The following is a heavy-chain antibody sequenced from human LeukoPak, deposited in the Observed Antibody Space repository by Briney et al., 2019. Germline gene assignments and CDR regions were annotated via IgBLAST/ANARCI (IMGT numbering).Heavy chain of an antibody. J-gene: IGHJ4*02. CDR2: IKNDGGAT. CDR3: NGPTY. D-gene: IGHD2-8*01. CDR1: GFXFGNYW. Sequence: GGSLRLSCVASGFXFGNYWINWVRQAPGKGLEWVANIKNDGGATYYLDSVKGRFTISRDNAKSSLYLQMDSLRAEDTAVYYCNGPTYWGQGTLVTVSS. V-gene: IGHV3-7*05.